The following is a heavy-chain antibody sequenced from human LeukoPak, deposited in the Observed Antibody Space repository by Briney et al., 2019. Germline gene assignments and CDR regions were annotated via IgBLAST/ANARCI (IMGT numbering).Heavy chain of an antibody. CDR3: ARWPLRTDFDY. CDR2: IYYSGST. D-gene: IGHD2-2*01. V-gene: IGHV4-39*01. CDR1: GGSISSSSYY. Sequence: SETLSPTCTVSGGSISSSSYYWGWIRQPPGKGLEWIGSIYYSGSTYYNPSLKSRVTISVDTSKNQFSLNLRSVTAADTAVYYCARWPLRTDFDYWGQGTLVTASS. J-gene: IGHJ4*02.